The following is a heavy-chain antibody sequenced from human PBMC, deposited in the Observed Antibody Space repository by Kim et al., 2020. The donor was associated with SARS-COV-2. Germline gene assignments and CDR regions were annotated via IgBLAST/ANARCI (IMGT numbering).Heavy chain of an antibody. Sequence: GGSVRLSCAASGFTYDDYAMYWVRQAPGKGLEWVSGISWNSGSKGYADSVKGRFTISRDNAKNSLYLQMNSLRAEDTALYYCAKEIGRGYSYGLRGVGYWGQGTLVTVSS. CDR2: ISWNSGSK. V-gene: IGHV3-9*01. J-gene: IGHJ4*02. D-gene: IGHD5-18*01. CDR3: AKEIGRGYSYGLRGVGY. CDR1: GFTYDDYA.